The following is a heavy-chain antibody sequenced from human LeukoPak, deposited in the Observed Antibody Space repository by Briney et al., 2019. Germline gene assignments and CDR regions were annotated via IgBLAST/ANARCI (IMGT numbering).Heavy chain of an antibody. CDR1: GGSISSSCYY. J-gene: IGHJ4*02. V-gene: IGHV4-39*07. CDR2: IYYSGST. CDR3: AREEEATTLRPVYYFDY. D-gene: IGHD4-11*01. Sequence: PSETLSLTCTVSGGSISSSCYYWGWIRQPPGKGLEWIGSIYYSGSTYYNPSLKSRVTISVDTSKNQFSLKLSSVTAADTAVYYCAREEEATTLRPVYYFDYWGQGTLVTVSS.